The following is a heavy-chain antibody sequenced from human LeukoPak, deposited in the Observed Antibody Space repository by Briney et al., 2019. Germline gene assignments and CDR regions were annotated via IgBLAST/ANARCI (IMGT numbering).Heavy chain of an antibody. J-gene: IGHJ4*02. CDR3: ARDQYGEAVDY. CDR1: GFTFSSYT. Sequence: PGGSLRLSCAASGFTFSSYTMNWVRQGPGKGLEWVSSISTSSSYIHYADSVKGRFTISRDNAKNSLFLQMNSLRAEDTAVYYCARDQYGEAVDYWGQGTLVTVSS. D-gene: IGHD4-17*01. V-gene: IGHV3-21*01. CDR2: ISTSSSYI.